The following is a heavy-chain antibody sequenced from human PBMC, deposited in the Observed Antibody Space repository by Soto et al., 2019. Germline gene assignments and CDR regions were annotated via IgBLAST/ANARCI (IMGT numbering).Heavy chain of an antibody. CDR3: ARLRPGDGHNSGHSDFDT. CDR2: IYSRANT. Sequence: SETLSLTCPVSGGAISSEYWSWMRQSPGTGLEWIGYIYSRANTNYNPSLKSRVTISVDPCKTQFSLNLSSVTSADTAVYYCARLRPGDGHNSGHSDFDTWGQGTMVTVSS. J-gene: IGHJ3*02. V-gene: IGHV4-59*01. D-gene: IGHD3-10*01. CDR1: GGAISSEY.